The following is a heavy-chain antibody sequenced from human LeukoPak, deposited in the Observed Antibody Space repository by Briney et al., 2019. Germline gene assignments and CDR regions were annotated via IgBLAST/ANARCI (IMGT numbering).Heavy chain of an antibody. CDR1: GGTFSSYA. V-gene: IGHV1-69*06. CDR3: ATYQFSGSYYEFDY. J-gene: IGHJ4*02. CDR2: IIPIFGTA. D-gene: IGHD1-26*01. Sequence: VASVKVSCKASGGTFSSYAISWVRQAPGQGLEWMGGIIPIFGTANYAQKFQGRVTITADKSTSTAYMELSSLRSEDTAVYYCATYQFSGSYYEFDYWGQGTLVTVSS.